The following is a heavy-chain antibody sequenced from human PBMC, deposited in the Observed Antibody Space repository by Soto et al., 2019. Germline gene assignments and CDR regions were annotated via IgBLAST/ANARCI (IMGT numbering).Heavy chain of an antibody. CDR1: GGGSSRNTAA. CDR3: AREEWEPPYYYYGMDV. J-gene: IGHJ6*02. CDR2: TYYRSKWYN. D-gene: IGHD1-26*01. V-gene: IGHV6-1*01. Sequence: HTRSVTCAISGGGSSRNTAAWNSFKQSPSRGLEWLGRTYYRSKWYNDYAVSVKSRITINPDTSKNQFSLQLNSVTPEDTAVYYCAREEWEPPYYYYGMDVWGQGTTVTVSS.